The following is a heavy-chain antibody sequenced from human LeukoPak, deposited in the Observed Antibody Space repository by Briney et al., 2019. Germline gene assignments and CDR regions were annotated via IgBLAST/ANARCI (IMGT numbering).Heavy chain of an antibody. CDR3: ARDLGEGSDY. Sequence: PGGSLTLSCAASGFTFSDYYMSWIRQAPGKGLEWVSYISSSSSYTNYADSVEGRFTISRDNAKNSLYLQMNSLGAEDTAVYYCARDLGEGSDYWGQGTLVTVSS. CDR1: GFTFSDYY. CDR2: ISSSSSYT. V-gene: IGHV3-11*05. D-gene: IGHD3-16*01. J-gene: IGHJ4*02.